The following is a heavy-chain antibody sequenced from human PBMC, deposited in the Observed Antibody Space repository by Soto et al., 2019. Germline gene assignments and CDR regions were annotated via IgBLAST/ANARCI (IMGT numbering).Heavy chain of an antibody. CDR1: GDSLISYA. CDR2: IIPIFGTA. J-gene: IGHJ6*02. CDR3: ARTLSVAGLNYYYYGMDV. Sequence: SVKGSCNASGDSLISYAISWVRQAPGQGLEWMGGIIPIFGTANYAQKFQGRVTITADESTSTAYMELSSLRSEDTAVYYCARTLSVAGLNYYYYGMDVWGQGTTVTVPS. D-gene: IGHD6-19*01. V-gene: IGHV1-69*01.